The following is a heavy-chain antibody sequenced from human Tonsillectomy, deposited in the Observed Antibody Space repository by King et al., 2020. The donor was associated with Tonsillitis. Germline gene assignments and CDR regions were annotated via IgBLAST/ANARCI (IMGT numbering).Heavy chain of an antibody. CDR3: AKVPHWSGYRLEGEHWYFDL. CDR2: ISGSGGST. CDR1: GFTFSTYA. D-gene: IGHD3-3*01. V-gene: IGHV3-23*04. J-gene: IGHJ2*01. Sequence: VQLVESGGGLVEPGGSLRLSCAASGFTFSTYAMSWVRKAPGKGLEWVSAISGSGGSTYDADAVKGRVTISRDNSKTTLYLQMNSLRAEDSAVDYCAKVPHWSGYRLEGEHWYFDLWGRGTLVTVSS.